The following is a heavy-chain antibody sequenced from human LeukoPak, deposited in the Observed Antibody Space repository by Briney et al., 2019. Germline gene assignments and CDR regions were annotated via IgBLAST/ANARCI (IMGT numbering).Heavy chain of an antibody. J-gene: IGHJ6*03. CDR1: GFTFSSYT. CDR3: AKSGNYYYYMDV. Sequence: QPGGSLRLSCAASGFTFSSYTMHWVRQAPGKGLEWVSLISWDGGSTYYVDSVKGRFTISRDNSKNSLYLQMNSLRTEDTALYYCAKSGNYYYYMDVWGKGTTVTISS. CDR2: ISWDGGST. V-gene: IGHV3-43*01.